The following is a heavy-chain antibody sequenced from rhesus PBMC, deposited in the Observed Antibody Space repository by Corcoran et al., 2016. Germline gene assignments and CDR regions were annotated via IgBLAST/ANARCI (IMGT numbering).Heavy chain of an antibody. D-gene: IGHD2-39*01. V-gene: IGHV4-93*01. CDR3: ASHPEDCSRGICYWTFEF. CDR2: VYGRGGSN. J-gene: IGHJ1*01. Sequence: QVQLQESGPAVVKPSETLSLTCAASGGSIISRNWWSWIRQSPGKGLEWIGGVYGRGGSNEYNPSLKRRITFLKDASKNQFSLKLSFGTAADTAVYYCASHPEDCSRGICYWTFEFWGQGALVTVSS. CDR1: GGSIISRNW.